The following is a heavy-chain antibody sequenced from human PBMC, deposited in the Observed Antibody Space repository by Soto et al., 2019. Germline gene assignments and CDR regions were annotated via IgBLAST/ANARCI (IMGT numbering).Heavy chain of an antibody. J-gene: IGHJ4*02. CDR2: FDPEDGET. D-gene: IGHD3-3*01. CDR1: GHTVTDLS. V-gene: IGHV1-24*01. CDR3: ATENTRRGLTLFGVVIAALYY. Sequence: QVQLVQSGAELKKPGTSVKVSCKVSGHTVTDLSMHWVRLAPGGGLEWMGRFDPEDGETIYAEKFQGRLTMTEDTSTDTAYMELNSLTYEDTALYYCATENTRRGLTLFGVVIAALYYWGQGTLVTVSS.